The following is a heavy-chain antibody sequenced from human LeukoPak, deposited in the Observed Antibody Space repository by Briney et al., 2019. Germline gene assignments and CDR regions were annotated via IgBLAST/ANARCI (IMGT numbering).Heavy chain of an antibody. V-gene: IGHV3-30*04. CDR2: ISYDGSNN. D-gene: IGHD4-17*01. CDR1: GFTFSSYA. J-gene: IGHJ6*04. CDR3: ARGGDYGDFNGMDV. Sequence: PGGSLRLSCAASGFTFSSYAMHWVRQAPGKGLEWVAVISYDGSNNNYAASLKGRFTISRDNSKNTLYLQMNSLRAEDTAVYYCARGGDYGDFNGMDVWGKGTTVTVSS.